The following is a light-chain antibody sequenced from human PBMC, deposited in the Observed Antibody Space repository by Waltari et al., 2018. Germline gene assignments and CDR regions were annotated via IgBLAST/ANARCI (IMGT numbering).Light chain of an antibody. Sequence: DIVMTQSPDSLAVSLGERATINCKSSQSVLYSSNNRNYLTWYQQKQGQPPKLLIYWASTRESGVPYLFSGSESGTDFTLTISSLHAEDVAVYYGQQYYSTPTFGQGTKVEIK. CDR3: QQYYSTPT. CDR2: WAS. V-gene: IGKV4-1*01. CDR1: QSVLYSSNNRNY. J-gene: IGKJ1*01.